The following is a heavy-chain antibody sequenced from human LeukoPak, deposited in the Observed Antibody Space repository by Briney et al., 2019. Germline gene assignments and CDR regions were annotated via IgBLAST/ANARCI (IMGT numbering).Heavy chain of an antibody. CDR3: ARDKYTYYYDSSGYPSVYFQH. D-gene: IGHD3-22*01. CDR2: IKQDGSEK. V-gene: IGHV3-7*01. Sequence: GGSLRLSCTASGFTFGDYGMSWVRQAPGKGLEWVANIKQDGSEKYYVDSVKGRFTISRDNAKNSLYLQMNSLRAEDTAVYYCARDKYTYYYDSSGYPSVYFQHWGQGTLVTVSS. CDR1: GFTFGDYG. J-gene: IGHJ1*01.